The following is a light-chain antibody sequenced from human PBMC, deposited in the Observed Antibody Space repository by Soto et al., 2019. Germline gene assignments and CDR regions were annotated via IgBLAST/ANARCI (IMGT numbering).Light chain of an antibody. CDR3: CSYAGFTTYV. V-gene: IGLV2-23*02. Sequence: QSVLTQPASVSGSPGQSITISCTGTSSDIGVFDLVSWYRQYPGKAPKLMIYGVTKRPSGVSDRFSGSKSGKTASLTISGLHAEEEADYYCCSYAGFTTYVFGSGTKVTVL. CDR2: GVT. J-gene: IGLJ1*01. CDR1: SSDIGVFDL.